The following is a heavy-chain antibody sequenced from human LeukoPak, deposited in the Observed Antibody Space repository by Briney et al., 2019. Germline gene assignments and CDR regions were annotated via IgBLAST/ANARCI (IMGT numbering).Heavy chain of an antibody. Sequence: QPGGSLRLSCTTSGFTVGSNYMSWVRQAPGKGLEWVSVMYRGGDTYYADFVKGRFTFSRDISKNTLYLQMNSLRVEDTAVYYCATRPVDTTMIYYFDYWGQGILVTVSS. CDR3: ATRPVDTTMIYYFDY. D-gene: IGHD5-18*01. V-gene: IGHV3-53*01. CDR1: GFTVGSNY. CDR2: MYRGGDT. J-gene: IGHJ4*02.